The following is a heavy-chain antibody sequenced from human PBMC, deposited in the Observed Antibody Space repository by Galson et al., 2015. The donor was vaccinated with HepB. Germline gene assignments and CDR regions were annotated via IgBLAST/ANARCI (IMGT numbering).Heavy chain of an antibody. CDR1: GFTFSNYA. CDR2: ISGSANST. Sequence: SLRLSCAASGFTFSNYAMSWVRQAPGKGLEWISSISGSANSTYYAASVKGRFFISRGNSKNTLYLHMNSLRAEDTALYYCAKSTASYGPSDAFDVWGQGTMVTVSS. D-gene: IGHD5-18*01. CDR3: AKSTASYGPSDAFDV. V-gene: IGHV3-23*01. J-gene: IGHJ3*01.